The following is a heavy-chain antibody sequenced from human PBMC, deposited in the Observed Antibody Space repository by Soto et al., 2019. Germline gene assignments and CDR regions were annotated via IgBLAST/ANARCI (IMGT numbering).Heavy chain of an antibody. Sequence: SVKVSWKAEGGKGKRDEGKWGRQERGERREGRGGRVEGSGKTNYAQKFQERVTSTRDMSTSTAYMELSSLRSEDTAVYYCAAPVGVIIKGSDYYYYGMDVWGQGTTVTVSS. D-gene: IGHD3-10*01. J-gene: IGHJ6*02. CDR2: RVEGSGKT. CDR1: GGKGKRDE. V-gene: IGHV1-58*01. CDR3: AAPVGVIIKGSDYYYYGMDV.